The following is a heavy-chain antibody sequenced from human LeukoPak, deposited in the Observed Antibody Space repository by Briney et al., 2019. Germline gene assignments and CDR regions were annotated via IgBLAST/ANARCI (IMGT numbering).Heavy chain of an antibody. D-gene: IGHD3-22*01. V-gene: IGHV3-23*01. CDR3: AKYDSSGYYRGSVGSDAFDI. J-gene: IGHJ3*02. CDR2: ISGSGTRT. CDR1: GFTLSSYA. Sequence: PGGSLRLSCVGSGFTLSSYAMSWVRQAPGKGLEWVSAISGSGTRTYYADSVKGRFTISRDNSKNTLYLQMNSLRAEDTAVYYCAKYDSSGYYRGSVGSDAFDIWGQGTMVTVSS.